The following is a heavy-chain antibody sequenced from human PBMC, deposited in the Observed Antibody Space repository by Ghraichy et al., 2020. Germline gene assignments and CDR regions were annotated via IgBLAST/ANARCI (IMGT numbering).Heavy chain of an antibody. CDR3: AKVRGGSYCTSTTCPYIDG. J-gene: IGHJ6*03. CDR1: GFTFSSYA. D-gene: IGHD2-2*01. CDR2: ISDGGGRT. Sequence: GGSLRLSCAASGFTFSSYAMSWVRQAPRKGLEWVSTISDGGGRTYYADSVRGRFTISRDNSKNTLYLQMNSLRAEDTAVFYCAKVRGGSYCTSTTCPYIDGWGKGTTVSFSS. V-gene: IGHV3-23*01.